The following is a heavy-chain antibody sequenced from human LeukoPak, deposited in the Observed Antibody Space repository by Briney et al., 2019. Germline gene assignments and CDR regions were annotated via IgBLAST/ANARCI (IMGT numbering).Heavy chain of an antibody. CDR2: VDPEDGET. V-gene: IGHV1-69-2*01. Sequence: ASVKVSCKVSGYTFTDYYMHWVQQAPGKGLEWMGLVDPEDGETIYAEKFQGRVTITAETSTDTAYMELSSLRSGDTAVYYCATSGGYSYGRVDYWGQGTLVTVSS. CDR3: ATSGGYSYGRVDY. CDR1: GYTFTDYY. J-gene: IGHJ4*02. D-gene: IGHD5-18*01.